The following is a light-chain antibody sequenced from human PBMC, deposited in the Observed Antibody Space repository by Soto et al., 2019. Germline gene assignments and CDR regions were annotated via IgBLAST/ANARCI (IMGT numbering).Light chain of an antibody. CDR1: QSVSSN. J-gene: IGKJ1*01. Sequence: EIVMTQSPATLSVSPGERATLSCRASQSVSSNLAWYQQKPGQAPRLLIYVASTRATGIPARFSGSGSGTEFTLTISSLQSEDFAVYYCQQYKNWGTFGQGTKVEIK. CDR3: QQYKNWGT. V-gene: IGKV3-15*01. CDR2: VAS.